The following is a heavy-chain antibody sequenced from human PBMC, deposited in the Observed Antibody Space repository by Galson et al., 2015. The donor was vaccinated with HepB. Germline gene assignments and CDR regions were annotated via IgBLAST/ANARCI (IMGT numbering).Heavy chain of an antibody. Sequence: TLSLTCVVSGGSISSGGYSWSWIRQPPGTGLEWIGYIYHSGSTFYNPSLKSRVTISLDRSKNQLSLNLTSVTAADTAVYYCARVSTVVDSWGQGTLVTVSS. D-gene: IGHD4-23*01. CDR2: IYHSGST. CDR1: GGSISSGGYS. V-gene: IGHV4-30-2*01. CDR3: ARVSTVVDS. J-gene: IGHJ4*02.